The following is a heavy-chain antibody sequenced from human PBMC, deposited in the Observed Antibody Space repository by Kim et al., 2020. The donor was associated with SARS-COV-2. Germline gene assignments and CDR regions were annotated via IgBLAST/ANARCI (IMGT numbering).Heavy chain of an antibody. CDR3: ARGRIAVAGAFDY. D-gene: IGHD6-19*01. Sequence: YNPSVKSRVTISVDTSNNQFSLKLSSVTAADTAVYYCARGRIAVAGAFDYWDQGTLVTVSS. J-gene: IGHJ4*02. V-gene: IGHV4-31*02.